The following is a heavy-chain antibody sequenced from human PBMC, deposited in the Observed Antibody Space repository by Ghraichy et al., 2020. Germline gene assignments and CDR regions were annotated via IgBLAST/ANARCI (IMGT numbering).Heavy chain of an antibody. D-gene: IGHD3-22*01. Sequence: GGSLRLSCAASGFTFSSYDMHWVRQATGKGLEWVSTIGSAGDPYYPGSVKGRFTISRENAKNSLYLLRNSLRAVDTAVDYCGRGSNGYYYIDYWGQGTQVTFSS. CDR2: IGSAGDP. CDR1: GFTFSSYD. J-gene: IGHJ4*02. V-gene: IGHV3-13*05. CDR3: GRGSNGYYYIDY.